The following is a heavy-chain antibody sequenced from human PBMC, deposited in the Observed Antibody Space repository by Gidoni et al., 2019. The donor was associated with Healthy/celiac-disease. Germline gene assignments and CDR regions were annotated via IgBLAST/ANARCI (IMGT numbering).Heavy chain of an antibody. CDR1: GYTFTSYG. CDR3: ARDGYSSSWYLGRSSYYFDY. J-gene: IGHJ4*02. V-gene: IGHV1-18*01. CDR2: ISAYNGNT. Sequence: QVQLVQSGAEVKKPGASVKVSCKASGYTFTSYGISWVRQAPGQGLEWMGWISAYNGNTNYAQKLQGRVTMTTDTSTSTAYMELRSLRSDDTAVYYCARDGYSSSWYLGRSSYYFDYWGQGTLVTVSS. D-gene: IGHD6-13*01.